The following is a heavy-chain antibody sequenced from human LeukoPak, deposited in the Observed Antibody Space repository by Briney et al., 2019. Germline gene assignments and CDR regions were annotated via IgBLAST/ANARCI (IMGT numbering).Heavy chain of an antibody. J-gene: IGHJ4*02. V-gene: IGHV1-2*06. Sequence: GASVKVSCKASGYTFTGYYMHWVRQAPGQGLEWMGRINPNSGGTNYAQKFQGRVTMTRDTSISTAYMELSRLRSDDTAVYYCARHRLKCYYDSSGYPDYWGQGTLVTVSS. D-gene: IGHD3-22*01. CDR1: GYTFTGYY. CDR2: INPNSGGT. CDR3: ARHRLKCYYDSSGYPDY.